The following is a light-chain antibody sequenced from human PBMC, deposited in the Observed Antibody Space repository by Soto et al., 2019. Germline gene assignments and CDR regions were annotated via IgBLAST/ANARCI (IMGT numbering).Light chain of an antibody. CDR2: GAS. CDR3: QQYRSSPTPP. Sequence: EFGLTQSPGTLSLSPGERATLSCRASQSVSSSYLAWYQQKPGQAPRLLIYGASSRATGIPDRFSGSGSGTDFTLTISRLEPEDFAVYYRQQYRSSPTPPLAAGTNV. CDR1: QSVSSSY. V-gene: IGKV3-20*01. J-gene: IGKJ4*01.